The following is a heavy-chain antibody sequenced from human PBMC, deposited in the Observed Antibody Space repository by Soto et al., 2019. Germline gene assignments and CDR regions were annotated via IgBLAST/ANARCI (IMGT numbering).Heavy chain of an antibody. D-gene: IGHD1-26*01. V-gene: IGHV3-23*01. CDR1: GFTFNTFA. J-gene: IGHJ4*02. CDR3: ARDVGPAPFFDY. CDR2: ISGGSENT. Sequence: EVQLLESGGGLVQPGGSLRLSCAASGFTFNTFAMSWVRQAPGKGLEWVSTISGGSENTHYADSVRGRFTISRDNSKNTLYLQMNSLRAEDTAIYYCARDVGPAPFFDYWGQGTLVTVPS.